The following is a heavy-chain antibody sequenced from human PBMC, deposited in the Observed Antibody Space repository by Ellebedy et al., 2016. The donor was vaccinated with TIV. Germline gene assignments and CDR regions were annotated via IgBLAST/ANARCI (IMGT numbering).Heavy chain of an antibody. J-gene: IGHJ3*02. V-gene: IGHV4-39*01. CDR2: IYYSGST. CDR1: GGSISSSSYY. Sequence: MPSETLSLTCTVSGGSISSSSYYWGWIRQPPGKGLEWIGSIYYSGSTYYNLSLKSRVTISVATSKNQFSLKLSSVTAADTAVYYCARVGADAFDIWGQGTMVTVSS. CDR3: ARVGADAFDI. D-gene: IGHD1-26*01.